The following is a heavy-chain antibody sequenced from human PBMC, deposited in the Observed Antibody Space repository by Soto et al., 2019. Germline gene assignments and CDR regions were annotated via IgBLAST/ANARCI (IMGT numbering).Heavy chain of an antibody. J-gene: IGHJ4*02. Sequence: GASVKVSCKASGYTFTSYYMHWVRQAPGQGLEWMGIINPSGGSTSYAQKFQGRVTMTRDTSTSTVYMELSSLRSEDTAVYYCARDRGHSSSWEINLYYFDYWGQGTLVTVSS. CDR1: GYTFTSYY. D-gene: IGHD6-13*01. CDR3: ARDRGHSSSWEINLYYFDY. CDR2: INPSGGST. V-gene: IGHV1-46*01.